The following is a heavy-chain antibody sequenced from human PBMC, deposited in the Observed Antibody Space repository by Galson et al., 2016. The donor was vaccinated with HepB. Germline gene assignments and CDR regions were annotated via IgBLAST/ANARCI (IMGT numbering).Heavy chain of an antibody. Sequence: SVKVSCTASGYRFFTYGISWVRQAPGQGLEWLGWISANSGNTIYAQTFQDRVTMTRDTSASTVNMDLSSLRSDDTAVYYCARDVQFRFDYWGQGTLVTVSS. J-gene: IGHJ4*02. CDR2: ISANSGNT. CDR1: GYRFFTYG. D-gene: IGHD4-11*01. CDR3: ARDVQFRFDY. V-gene: IGHV1-18*04.